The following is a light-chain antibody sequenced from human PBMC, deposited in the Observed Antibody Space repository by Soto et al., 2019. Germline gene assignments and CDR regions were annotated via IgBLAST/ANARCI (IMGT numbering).Light chain of an antibody. J-gene: IGKJ2*01. Sequence: DIVMTQSPLSLPVTPGEPASISCRSSQSLLHTNGYNCLDWYLQKPGQSPQLLIYLGSNRASGVADRFSGSGSGTDFTLKISRVEAEDVGVYYCMQALQIPLTFGQGTKLEIK. CDR3: MQALQIPLT. V-gene: IGKV2-28*01. CDR1: QSLLHTNGYNC. CDR2: LGS.